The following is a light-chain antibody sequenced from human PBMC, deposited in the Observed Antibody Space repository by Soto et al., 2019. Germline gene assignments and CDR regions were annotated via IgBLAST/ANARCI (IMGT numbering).Light chain of an antibody. Sequence: QSVLTQPPSVSGAPGQRVTISCTGSSSSIGAGYDVHWYQQLPGAAPKLLIYGNTNRPSGVADRFSGSKSGTSASLAITGLQAEDEADYFCQSYDSSLSGHVVFGGGTKLTVL. V-gene: IGLV1-40*01. CDR1: SSSIGAGYD. J-gene: IGLJ2*01. CDR2: GNT. CDR3: QSYDSSLSGHVV.